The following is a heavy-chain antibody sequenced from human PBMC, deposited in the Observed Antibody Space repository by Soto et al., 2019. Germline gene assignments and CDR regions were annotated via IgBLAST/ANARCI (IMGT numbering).Heavy chain of an antibody. Sequence: QEQLVESGGGVVRPGKSLRLSCEASGFNFTYNAMHWVRQAPGKGQEWVAVISFNGRKKFYARSVKGRFTISRDNSKNTLYLQINNLRPGDTAVYYCARDWLRRDDILTPSWNFNLWGQGTLVTAS. V-gene: IGHV3-30*04. J-gene: IGHJ2*01. CDR2: ISFNGRKK. D-gene: IGHD3-9*01. CDR1: GFNFTYNA. CDR3: ARDWLRRDDILTPSWNFNL.